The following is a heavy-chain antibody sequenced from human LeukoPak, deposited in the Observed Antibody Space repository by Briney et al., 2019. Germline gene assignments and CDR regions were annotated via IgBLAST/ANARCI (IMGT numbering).Heavy chain of an antibody. V-gene: IGHV3-48*01. CDR1: GFTFSNYS. J-gene: IGHJ4*02. Sequence: GGSLRLSCVASGFTFSNYSMNWVRQAPGKGLEWVSYISGGSSTSYYADSVKGRFTISRDNAKNSLYLQMNSLRGEDTAVYYCARDLGILGYWGQGTLVTVSS. CDR2: ISGGSSTS. CDR3: ARDLGILGY. D-gene: IGHD1-14*01.